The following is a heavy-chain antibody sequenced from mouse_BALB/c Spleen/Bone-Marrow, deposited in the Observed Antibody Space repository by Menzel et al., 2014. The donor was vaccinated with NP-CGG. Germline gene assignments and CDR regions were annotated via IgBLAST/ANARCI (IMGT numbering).Heavy chain of an antibody. CDR3: ARRDDGYVFFDY. CDR2: INPSSGYT. V-gene: IGHV1-4*01. CDR1: GYTFTTYT. Sequence: QVQLKDSGAELARPGASVKTSCRASGYTFTTYTIHWVRQRPGQGLEWIGYINPSSGYTNYIQKFKDKATLTADKSSSTAYMQLSSLTSEDSAVYYCARRDDGYVFFDYWGQGTTLTVSS. J-gene: IGHJ2*01. D-gene: IGHD2-3*01.